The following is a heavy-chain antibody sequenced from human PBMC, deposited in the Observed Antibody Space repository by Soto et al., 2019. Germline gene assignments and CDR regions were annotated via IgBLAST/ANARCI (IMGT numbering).Heavy chain of an antibody. J-gene: IGHJ4*02. D-gene: IGHD6-19*01. CDR3: ARDRLRIAVADTIDY. CDR2: INAGNGNT. CDR1: GYTFTSYA. Sequence: ASVKVSCKASGYTFTSYAMHWVRQAPGQRLEWMGWINAGNGNTKYSQKFQGRVTITRDTSASTAYMELSSLRSDDTAVYYCARDRLRIAVADTIDYWGQGTLVTVSS. V-gene: IGHV1-3*01.